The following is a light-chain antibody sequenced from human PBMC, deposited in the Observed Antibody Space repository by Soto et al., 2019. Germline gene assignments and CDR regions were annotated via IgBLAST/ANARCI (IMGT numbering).Light chain of an antibody. CDR2: GAS. V-gene: IGKV3-20*01. J-gene: IGKJ1*01. Sequence: EIVLTQSPGTLSLSPGERATLSCRTSQSVSSSYLTWYQQKPGQAPRLLIYGASSRATGIPDRFSGSGSGTDFTLTISRLEPEGFAVYYCQHYGTSRTFGRGTKVEIK. CDR1: QSVSSSY. CDR3: QHYGTSRT.